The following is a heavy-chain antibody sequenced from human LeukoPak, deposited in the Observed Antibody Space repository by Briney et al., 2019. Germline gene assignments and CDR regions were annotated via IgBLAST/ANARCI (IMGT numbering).Heavy chain of an antibody. D-gene: IGHD6-13*01. J-gene: IGHJ1*01. CDR1: GFTFRHYS. V-gene: IGHV3-23*01. Sequence: GGSLRLSCAASGFTFRHYSMNWVRQAPGKGLEWVSGISGSGGSTYYADSVKGRFTISRDNSKNTLYLQMNSLRAEDTAVYCCAKDGAWQAPAGFHDWGQSTLVTVSS. CDR2: ISGSGGST. CDR3: AKDGAWQAPAGFHD.